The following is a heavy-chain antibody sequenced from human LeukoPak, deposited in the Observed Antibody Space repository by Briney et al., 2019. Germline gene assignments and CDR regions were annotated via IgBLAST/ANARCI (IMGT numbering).Heavy chain of an antibody. Sequence: SEPLSLTCTVSDGSIKSYYWRWTRQPRGKALEGIEYIHYSGSTTYNPFLESRVNIPVDTSKNQFSMKLSFVTAADTAVYFCASDFGGSVGYTGYWYFDLWGRGTLVTVSS. J-gene: IGHJ2*01. CDR2: IHYSGST. CDR3: ASDFGGSVGYTGYWYFDL. V-gene: IGHV4-59*01. D-gene: IGHD5-24*01. CDR1: DGSIKSYY.